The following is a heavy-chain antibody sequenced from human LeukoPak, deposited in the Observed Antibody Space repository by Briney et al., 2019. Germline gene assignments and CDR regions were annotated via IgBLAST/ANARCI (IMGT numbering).Heavy chain of an antibody. Sequence: GGSLRLSCAASGFTFDDYAMHWVRQAPGKGLEWVSGISWNSGSIGYADSVKGRFTISRDNAKNSLYLQMNSLRAEDTALYYCATTPTDYDFWSGYSDGFDYWGQGTLVTVSS. CDR2: ISWNSGSI. CDR3: ATTPTDYDFWSGYSDGFDY. D-gene: IGHD3-3*01. J-gene: IGHJ4*02. V-gene: IGHV3-9*01. CDR1: GFTFDDYA.